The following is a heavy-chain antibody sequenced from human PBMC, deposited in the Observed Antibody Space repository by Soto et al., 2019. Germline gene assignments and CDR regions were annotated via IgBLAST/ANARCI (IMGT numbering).Heavy chain of an antibody. D-gene: IGHD3-22*01. Sequence: GGSLRLSCAASGFTFSSYSMNWVRQAPGKGLEWVSYISSSSSYIYYADSVKGRFTISRDNAKNSLYLQMNSLRAEDTAVYYCASRYYYASSGYQHAFDIWGQGTMLTASS. V-gene: IGHV3-21*05. CDR3: ASRYYYASSGYQHAFDI. J-gene: IGHJ3*02. CDR1: GFTFSSYS. CDR2: ISSSSSYI.